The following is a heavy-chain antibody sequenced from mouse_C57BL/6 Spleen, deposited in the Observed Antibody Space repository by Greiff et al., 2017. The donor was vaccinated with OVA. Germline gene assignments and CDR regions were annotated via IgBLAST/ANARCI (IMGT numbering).Heavy chain of an antibody. Sequence: EVKLMESEGGLVQPGSSMKLSCTASGFTFSDYYMAWVRQVPEKGLEWVANINYDGSSTYYLDSLKSRFIISRDNAKNILYLQMSSLKSEDTATYYCARQNYDGSSYEDWYFDVWGTGTTVTVSS. CDR2: INYDGSST. CDR1: GFTFSDYY. V-gene: IGHV5-16*01. CDR3: ARQNYDGSSYEDWYFDV. J-gene: IGHJ1*03. D-gene: IGHD1-1*01.